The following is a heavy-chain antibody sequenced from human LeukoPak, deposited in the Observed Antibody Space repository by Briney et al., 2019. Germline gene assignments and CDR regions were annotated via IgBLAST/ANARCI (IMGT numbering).Heavy chain of an antibody. CDR3: ARDLFLVPAAIDYYFDY. CDR1: GFTFSRFW. Sequence: GGSLRPSCAASGFTFSRFWMHWVRQVPGKGLVWVSRIEGDGSRSNYADSVKGRFTISRDNAKNSLYLQMNSLRAEDTAVYYCARDLFLVPAAIDYYFDYWGQGTLVTVSS. D-gene: IGHD2-2*02. J-gene: IGHJ4*02. CDR2: IEGDGSRS. V-gene: IGHV3-74*01.